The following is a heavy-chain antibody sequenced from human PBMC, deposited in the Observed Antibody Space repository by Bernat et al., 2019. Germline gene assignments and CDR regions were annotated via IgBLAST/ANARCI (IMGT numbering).Heavy chain of an antibody. CDR2: VYSSGST. J-gene: IGHJ6*03. Sequence: QLQLQESGPGLVKPSETLSLTCTVSAGSISSNNYFWGWIREPPGKGLEWIGSVYSSGSTYYNPSLKGRLTISVDTSKNQFSLKLTSVTAADTAVYYCARVLAGGALYYYMDVWGKGTTVTVSS. V-gene: IGHV4-39*01. CDR1: AGSISSNNYF. D-gene: IGHD6-13*01. CDR3: ARVLAGGALYYYMDV.